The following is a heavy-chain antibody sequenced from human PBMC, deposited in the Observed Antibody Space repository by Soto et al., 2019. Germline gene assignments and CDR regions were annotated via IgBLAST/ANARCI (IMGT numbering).Heavy chain of an antibody. J-gene: IGHJ6*02. D-gene: IGHD6-13*01. Sequence: EVQLLESGGGLVQPGGSLRLSCAASGFTFSSYAMSWVRQAPGKGLEWVSAISGSGGSTYYADSVKGRLTISRDNSKNTLYLQMNSRRAEDTAVYYCAKDSSSWQYYYYYGMDVWGQGTTVTVSS. CDR3: AKDSSSWQYYYYYGMDV. CDR2: ISGSGGST. CDR1: GFTFSSYA. V-gene: IGHV3-23*01.